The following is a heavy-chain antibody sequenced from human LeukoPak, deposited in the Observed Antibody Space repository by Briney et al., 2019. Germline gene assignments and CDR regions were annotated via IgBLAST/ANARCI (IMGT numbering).Heavy chain of an antibody. CDR1: GYTFTGYY. D-gene: IGHD3-22*01. Sequence: ASVKVSCKTSGYTFTGYYMHWVRQAPGQGLEWMGWINPNSGGTNYPQKFQGRVTMTRDTSITTAYMELSSLRSDDTAVYYCARAGVRYYYDSSGHYLDFDFWGQGTLVTVSS. CDR3: ARAGVRYYYDSSGHYLDFDF. J-gene: IGHJ4*02. V-gene: IGHV1-2*02. CDR2: INPNSGGT.